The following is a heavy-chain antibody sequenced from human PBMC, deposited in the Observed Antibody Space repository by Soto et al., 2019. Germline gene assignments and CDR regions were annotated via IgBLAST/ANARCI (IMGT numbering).Heavy chain of an antibody. CDR2: ISPMFGAA. CDR3: AREVQVHTPAFVY. V-gene: IGHV1-69*19. Sequence: QVQLVQSGAAMKKPGSSVKVSCPSSGGTFNTYAMNWVRQAPGQGPEWMGDISPMFGAANYAPKFQGRVTITADESTGTSYMQLSSLTSEDTALDFCAREVQVHTPAFVYWGQGTLVTVSS. J-gene: IGHJ4*02. D-gene: IGHD3-10*01. CDR1: GGTFNTYA.